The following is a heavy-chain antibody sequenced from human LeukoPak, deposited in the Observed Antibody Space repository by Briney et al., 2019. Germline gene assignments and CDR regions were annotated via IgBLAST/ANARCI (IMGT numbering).Heavy chain of an antibody. CDR3: ARAGVFDY. D-gene: IGHD3-10*01. CDR2: IYHSGST. CDR1: GYYISSGYY. Sequence: SETLSLTCTVSGYYISSGYYWGWIRQPPGKGLEWIGSIYHSGSTYYNPSLKSRVTISVDTSKNQFSLKLSSVTAADTAAYYCARAGVFDYWGQGTLVTVSS. V-gene: IGHV4-38-2*02. J-gene: IGHJ4*02.